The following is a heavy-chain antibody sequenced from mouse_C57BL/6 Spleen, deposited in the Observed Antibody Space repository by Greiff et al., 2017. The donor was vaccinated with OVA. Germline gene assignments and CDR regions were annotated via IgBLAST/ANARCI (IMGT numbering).Heavy chain of an antibody. CDR1: GYTFTSYW. Sequence: VKLQQPGAELVKPGASVKLSCKASGYTFTSYWMHWVKQRPGQGLEWIGMIHPNSGSTNYNEKFKSKATLTVDKSSSTAYMQLSSLTSEDSAVYYCASGIYYGNYYAMDYWGQGTSVTVSS. CDR2: IHPNSGST. D-gene: IGHD2-1*01. CDR3: ASGIYYGNYYAMDY. J-gene: IGHJ4*01. V-gene: IGHV1-64*01.